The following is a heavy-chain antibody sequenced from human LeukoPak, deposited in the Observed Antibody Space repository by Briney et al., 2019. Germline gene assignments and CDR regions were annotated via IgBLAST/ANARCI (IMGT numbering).Heavy chain of an antibody. CDR1: GFTFIIHS. V-gene: IGHV3-69-1*01. CDR3: ASVRGGY. D-gene: IGHD3-16*01. CDR2: TTPSGTT. J-gene: IGHJ4*02. Sequence: PGGSLRLSCAASGFTFIIHSMNWVRQAPGKGLEWVSYTTPSGTTYYEDCVKGRFSVSRDNGENSVYLLMNNLRAEDTAVYHCASVRGGYWGQGTLVAVSS.